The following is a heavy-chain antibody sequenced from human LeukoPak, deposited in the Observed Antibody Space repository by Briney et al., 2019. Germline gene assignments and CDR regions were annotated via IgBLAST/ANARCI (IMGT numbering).Heavy chain of an antibody. D-gene: IGHD3-22*01. J-gene: IGHJ5*02. CDR2: ISAYNGNT. CDR3: ARETYYYDSSGSFGWFDP. CDR1: GYTFTSYG. V-gene: IGHV1-18*01. Sequence: ASVKVSCKASGYTFTSYGISWVRQAPGQGLEWMGWISAYNGNTNYAQKLQGRVTMTTDTSTSTAYMELRSLRSDDTAVYYCARETYYYDSSGSFGWFDPWGQGTLVTVSS.